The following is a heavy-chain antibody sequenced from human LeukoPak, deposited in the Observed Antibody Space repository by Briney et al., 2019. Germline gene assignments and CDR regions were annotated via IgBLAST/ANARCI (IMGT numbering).Heavy chain of an antibody. CDR3: ARTPYDFWSGYYKN. Sequence: SETLSLTCTVSGGSISSGGYYWSWIRQHPGKGLEWIGYIYYSGSTYYNPSLKSRVTISVDTSKNQFSLKLSSVTAADTAVYYCARTPYDFWSGYYKNWGQGTLVTVSS. J-gene: IGHJ4*02. D-gene: IGHD3-3*01. CDR1: GGSISSGGYY. V-gene: IGHV4-31*03. CDR2: IYYSGST.